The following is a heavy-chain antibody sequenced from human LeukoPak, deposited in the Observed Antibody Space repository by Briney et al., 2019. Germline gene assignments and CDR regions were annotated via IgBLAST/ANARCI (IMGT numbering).Heavy chain of an antibody. Sequence: GGSLRLSCAASGFTFSSYAMSWVRQAPGKGLEWVSAISGSGGSTYYADSVKGRFTISRDNSKNTLYLQMNSLRAEDTAVYYCAKPRVDASGSWYYFDYWGQGALVTVSS. D-gene: IGHD6-13*01. V-gene: IGHV3-23*01. CDR2: ISGSGGST. CDR1: GFTFSSYA. CDR3: AKPRVDASGSWYYFDY. J-gene: IGHJ4*02.